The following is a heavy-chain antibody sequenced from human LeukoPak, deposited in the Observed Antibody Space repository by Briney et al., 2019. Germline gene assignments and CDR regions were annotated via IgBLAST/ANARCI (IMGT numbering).Heavy chain of an antibody. CDR2: IYHSGST. CDR1: GGSISSSNW. D-gene: IGHD3-10*01. J-gene: IGHJ4*02. Sequence: SETLSLTCAVPGGSISSSNWWSWVRQPPGKGLEWIGEIYHSGSTNYNPSLKSRVTISVDKSKNQFPLKLSSVTAADTAVYYCARVLLWFGELYFDYWGQGTLVTVSS. CDR3: ARVLLWFGELYFDY. V-gene: IGHV4-4*02.